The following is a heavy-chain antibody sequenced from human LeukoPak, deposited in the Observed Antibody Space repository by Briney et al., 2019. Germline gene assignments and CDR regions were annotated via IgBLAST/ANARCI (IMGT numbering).Heavy chain of an antibody. V-gene: IGHV4-30-4*01. CDR3: ARWYYDCSGYRWFDP. J-gene: IGHJ5*02. Sequence: SETLSLTCTVSGGSISSGDYYWSWIRQPPGKGLEWIGYIYYSGSTNYNPSLRSRVTISVDTSKKQFSLKLSSVTAADTAVYYCARWYYDCSGYRWFDPWGQGTLVTVSS. D-gene: IGHD3-22*01. CDR1: GGSISSGDYY. CDR2: IYYSGST.